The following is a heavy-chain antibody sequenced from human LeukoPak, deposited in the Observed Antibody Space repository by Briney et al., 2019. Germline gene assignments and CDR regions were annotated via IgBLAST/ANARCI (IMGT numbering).Heavy chain of an antibody. Sequence: PSQTLSLTCTVSGGSISSGGYYWSWIRQPPGKGLEWIGYIYHSGSTYYNPSLKSRVTISVDRSKNQFSLKLSSVTAADTAVYYCARVSIAARPYRFENNKSAHSDYWGQGTLVTVSS. V-gene: IGHV4-30-2*01. CDR2: IYHSGST. D-gene: IGHD6-6*01. CDR3: ARVSIAARPYRFENNKSAHSDY. J-gene: IGHJ4*02. CDR1: GGSISSGGYY.